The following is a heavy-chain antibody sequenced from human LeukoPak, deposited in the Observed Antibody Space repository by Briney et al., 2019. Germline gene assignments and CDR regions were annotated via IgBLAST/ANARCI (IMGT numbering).Heavy chain of an antibody. D-gene: IGHD2-8*01. J-gene: IGHJ4*02. CDR3: ARDSYCTNGVCYRAPFDY. V-gene: IGHV1-18*01. Sequence: ASVKVSCKASGGTFSSYAISWVRQAPGQGLEWMGWISAYNGNTNYAQKLQGRVTMTTDTSTSTAYMELRSLRSDDTAVYYCARDSYCTNGVCYRAPFDYWGQGTLVTVSS. CDR2: ISAYNGNT. CDR1: GGTFSSYA.